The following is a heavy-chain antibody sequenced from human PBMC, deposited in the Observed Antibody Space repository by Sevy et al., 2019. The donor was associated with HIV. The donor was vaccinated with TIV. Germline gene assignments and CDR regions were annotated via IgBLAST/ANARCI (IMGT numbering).Heavy chain of an antibody. CDR3: ATLRGALYGSGYFQN. D-gene: IGHD3-10*01. CDR1: GFTFSAYA. V-gene: IGHV3-23*01. J-gene: IGHJ1*01. CDR2: ISSSGGST. Sequence: GGSLRLSCAASGFTFSAYAMSWVRQAPGKGLEWVSCISSSGGSTYYADSVKGRFSISRDTSKNTLYLQMNSLRAEDTAVYYCATLRGALYGSGYFQNWGQGTQVTVSS.